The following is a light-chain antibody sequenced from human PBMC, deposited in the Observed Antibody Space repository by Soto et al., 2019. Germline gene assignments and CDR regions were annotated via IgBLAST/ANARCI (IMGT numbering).Light chain of an antibody. CDR1: SSNIGSNT. CDR3: AAWDDRLNGVV. V-gene: IGLV1-44*01. J-gene: IGLJ7*01. CDR2: SNN. Sequence: QSVLTQPPSESGTPGQRVTISCSGSSSNIGSNTVNWYQQFPGTAPKLLIYSNNQRPSGVPDRVSGSKSGTSASLAISGLQTEDEADYYCAAWDDRLNGVVFGGGTQLTVL.